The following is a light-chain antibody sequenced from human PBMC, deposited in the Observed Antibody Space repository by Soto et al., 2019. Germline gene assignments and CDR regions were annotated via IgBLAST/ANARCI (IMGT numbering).Light chain of an antibody. J-gene: IGKJ2*01. V-gene: IGKV3-20*01. CDR1: QSVTNSF. CDR2: GIS. CDR3: QQYSTLPHT. Sequence: TLSLSPGERATLSCRASQSVTNSFFAWYQQKPGQSPRLLIYGISSRATGIPDRFSGSGSGTDFTLTISGLEPEDFVVYFCQQYSTLPHTFGQGTK.